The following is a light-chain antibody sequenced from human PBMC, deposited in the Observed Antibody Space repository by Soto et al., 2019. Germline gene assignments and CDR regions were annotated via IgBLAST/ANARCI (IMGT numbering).Light chain of an antibody. CDR1: QDIGNY. CDR3: QQYHNLGT. CDR2: DAS. Sequence: DIQMTQSPSSLSASVGDRVTITCQASQDIGNYLNWYQHKPGKAPKLLIYDASNLETGVTSRFSGSESGTDFTFTISSLRPEDIGTYYCQQYHNLGTFGQGTKLQIK. J-gene: IGKJ2*02. V-gene: IGKV1-33*01.